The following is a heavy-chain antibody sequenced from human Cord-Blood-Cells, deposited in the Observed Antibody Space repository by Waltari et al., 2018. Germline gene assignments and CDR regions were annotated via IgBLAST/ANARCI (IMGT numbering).Heavy chain of an antibody. CDR3: ASLYSGSYRNWFDP. CDR1: GYTFTGHY. V-gene: IGHV1-2*02. D-gene: IGHD1-26*01. J-gene: IGHJ5*02. CDR2: INPNSGGT. Sequence: QVQLVQSGAAVKKPGASVKVSCKASGYTFTGHYMPWVRQAPGQGLEWMGWINPNSGGTNYAQKFQGRVTMTRDTSISTAYMELSRLRSDDTAVYYCASLYSGSYRNWFDPWGQGTLVTVSS.